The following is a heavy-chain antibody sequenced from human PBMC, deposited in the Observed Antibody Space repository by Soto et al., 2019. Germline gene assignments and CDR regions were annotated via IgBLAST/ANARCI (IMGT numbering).Heavy chain of an antibody. CDR2: ISGSGGST. V-gene: IGHV3-23*01. CDR3: AKSGYCSGYGLDAFDI. D-gene: IGHD2-15*01. J-gene: IGHJ3*02. Sequence: GGSLRXSCGASGFIFSSYAMSWVRQAPGKGLEWVSAISGSGGSTYYADSVKGRFTVSRDNSKNTQYLQMNSLRAEDTAVYYCAKSGYCSGYGLDAFDIWGQGTMVTVSS. CDR1: GFIFSSYA.